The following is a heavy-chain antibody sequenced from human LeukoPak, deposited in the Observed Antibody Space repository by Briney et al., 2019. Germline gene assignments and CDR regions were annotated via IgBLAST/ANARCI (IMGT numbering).Heavy chain of an antibody. Sequence: QPGGSLRLSCAASGFTFSSNWMSWVRQAPGKGLEWVANIKQDGSEKYYVDSVKGRFTISRDNAKNSLYLQMNSLRAEDTAVYYCARVDDYAPLSANYGMDVWGQGTTVTVSS. CDR1: GFTFSSNW. V-gene: IGHV3-7*01. CDR2: IKQDGSEK. CDR3: ARVDDYAPLSANYGMDV. D-gene: IGHD4-17*01. J-gene: IGHJ6*02.